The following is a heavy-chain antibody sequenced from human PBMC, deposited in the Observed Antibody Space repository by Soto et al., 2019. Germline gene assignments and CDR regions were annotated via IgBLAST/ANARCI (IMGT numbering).Heavy chain of an antibody. V-gene: IGHV5-51*01. Sequence: PGESLKISCKASGYNFATYWIAWVRQMPGKGLEYMGIIYPGDSDARYSPSFQGQVTFSADKSISTAYLQWSSLKASDTAMYYCARLSTVVTPSDYWGQGTLVTVSS. J-gene: IGHJ4*02. CDR1: GYNFATYW. CDR2: IYPGDSDA. D-gene: IGHD2-21*02. CDR3: ARLSTVVTPSDY.